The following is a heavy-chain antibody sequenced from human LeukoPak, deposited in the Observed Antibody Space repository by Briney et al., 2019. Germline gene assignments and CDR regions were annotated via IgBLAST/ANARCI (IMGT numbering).Heavy chain of an antibody. Sequence: SVKVSCKASGGTFSSYAISWVRQAPGQGLEWMGGIIPIFGTANYAQKFQGRVTITADESTSTAYMELSSLRSEDTAVYYCARDFSSGWSLNWFDPWGQGTLVTVSS. CDR2: IIPIFGTA. CDR3: ARDFSSGWSLNWFDP. CDR1: GGTFSSYA. V-gene: IGHV1-69*13. D-gene: IGHD6-19*01. J-gene: IGHJ5*02.